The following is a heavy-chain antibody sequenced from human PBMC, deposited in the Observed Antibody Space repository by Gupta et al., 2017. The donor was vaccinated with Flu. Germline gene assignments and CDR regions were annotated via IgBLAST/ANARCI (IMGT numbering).Heavy chain of an antibody. V-gene: IGHV6-1*01. CDR3: ARVPTVTGTNGYFGMDV. CDR2: PYYRSKWYN. D-gene: IGHD6-19*01. J-gene: IGHJ6*02. Sequence: QVQLQQSGPRLLKPSQTVSLTCPISAVSVSSTSAVSSWIRQSPSRGLEWLGRPYYRSKWYNDYELSVKSRIISNPDTSKNHFSLQLKSVTPEDTAVYYCARVPTVTGTNGYFGMDVWGQGTTVTVS. CDR1: AVSVSSTSAV.